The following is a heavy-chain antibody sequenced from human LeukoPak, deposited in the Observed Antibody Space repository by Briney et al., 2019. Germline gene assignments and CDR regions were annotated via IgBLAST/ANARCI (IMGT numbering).Heavy chain of an antibody. J-gene: IGHJ5*02. CDR1: GFTFSTYS. CDR3: MASSSDRP. Sequence: GGSLRLSCAASGFTFSTYSMNWVRQAPGKGLEWVSSISSNNRYIYYADSVKGRFTISRDNAKNSLYMQMNSLRAEDTAMYYCMASSSDRPWGQGTLVTVSS. D-gene: IGHD6-6*01. CDR2: ISSNNRYI. V-gene: IGHV3-21*01.